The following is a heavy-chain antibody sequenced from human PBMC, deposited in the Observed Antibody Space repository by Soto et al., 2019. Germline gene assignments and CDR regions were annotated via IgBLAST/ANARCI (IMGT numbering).Heavy chain of an antibody. D-gene: IGHD5-12*01. CDR2: INHSGST. Sequence: QVQLQQWGAGLLKPSETLSLTCAVYGGSFSGYYWSWIRQPPGKGLEWIGEINHSGSTNYNPSLRSQVIISLDTSKNQFSLKLSSVTAADTAVYYCARALNGYNYYYYGMDVWGQGTTVTVSS. V-gene: IGHV4-34*01. CDR3: ARALNGYNYYYYGMDV. J-gene: IGHJ6*02. CDR1: GGSFSGYY.